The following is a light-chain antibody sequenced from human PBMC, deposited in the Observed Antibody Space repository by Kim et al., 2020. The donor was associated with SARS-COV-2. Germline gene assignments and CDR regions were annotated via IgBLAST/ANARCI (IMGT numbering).Light chain of an antibody. CDR3: NSRDTNDILL. Sequence: SSELTQEPAVSVALGQTVRITCQGDSLRSYYAIWYQQKPGQAPILLIYGKNNRPSGIPDRFSGSSSGNTASLTITGTQAGDEAAYYCNSRDTNDILLFGR. J-gene: IGLJ2*01. CDR2: GKN. V-gene: IGLV3-19*01. CDR1: SLRSYY.